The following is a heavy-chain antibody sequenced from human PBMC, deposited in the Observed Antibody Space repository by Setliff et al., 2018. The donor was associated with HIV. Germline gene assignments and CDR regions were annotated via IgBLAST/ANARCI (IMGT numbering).Heavy chain of an antibody. D-gene: IGHD1-26*01. CDR2: ISSSSSYI. Sequence: GGSLRLSCAASGFTFSSYSMNWIRQAPGKGLEWVSYISSSSSYIYYADSVKGRFTISRDNAKNSLYLQMNRLRAEDTAVYYCAKMGATWFDPWGQGTLVTVSS. CDR1: GFTFSSYS. J-gene: IGHJ5*02. V-gene: IGHV3-21*01. CDR3: AKMGATWFDP.